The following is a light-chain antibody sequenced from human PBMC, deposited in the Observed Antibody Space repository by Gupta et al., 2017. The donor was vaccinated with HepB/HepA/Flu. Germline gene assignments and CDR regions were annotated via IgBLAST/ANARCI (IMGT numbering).Light chain of an antibody. CDR3: QSYDSSLSGYV. Sequence: QSVLTLPPSVSGAPGQRVTISCTGSSSNTGAGYDVHWYQQLPGTAPKLLIYGNSNRHPGVPDRFSGAKSGTSASLAITGLQAEDEADYYCQSYDSSLSGYVFGTGTKVTVL. CDR1: SSNTGAGYD. V-gene: IGLV1-40*01. CDR2: GNS. J-gene: IGLJ1*01.